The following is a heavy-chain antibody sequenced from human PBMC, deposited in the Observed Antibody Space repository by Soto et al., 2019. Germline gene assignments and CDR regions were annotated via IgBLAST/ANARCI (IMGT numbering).Heavy chain of an antibody. CDR1: GCSISSSNW. Sequence: QVQLQESGPGLVKPSGTLSLTCAVSGCSISSSNWWSWVRQPPGKGLGWIGEIYHSGSTNYNPSIQDPVNMVVDKAKNQSSLEVSSLTAADTAVYYCASWLGATVDAFDIWGQGTMVTLSP. V-gene: IGHV4-4*02. CDR2: IYHSGST. CDR3: ASWLGATVDAFDI. J-gene: IGHJ3*02. D-gene: IGHD3-10*01.